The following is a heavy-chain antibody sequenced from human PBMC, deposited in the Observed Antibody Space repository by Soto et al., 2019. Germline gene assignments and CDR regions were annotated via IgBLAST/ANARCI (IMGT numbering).Heavy chain of an antibody. D-gene: IGHD6-13*01. J-gene: IGHJ6*02. V-gene: IGHV3-23*01. CDR2: IIGSGGST. CDR3: AKDEIEAAGSGMNYYYYGMDV. Sequence: EVQLLESGGGLVQPGGSLRLSCAASGFTFSSYAMSWVRQAPGKGLEWVSAIIGSGGSTYYADSVKGRFTISRDNSTNTLYMQMNSLRAEDRAVYYCAKDEIEAAGSGMNYYYYGMDVWGQGTTVTVSS. CDR1: GFTFSSYA.